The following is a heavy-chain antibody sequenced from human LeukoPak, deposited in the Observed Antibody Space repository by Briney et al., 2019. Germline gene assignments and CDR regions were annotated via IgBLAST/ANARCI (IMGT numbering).Heavy chain of an antibody. CDR3: AREYPYYYYMDV. Sequence: SETLSLTCTVSGGSISSSSYYWSWIRQPPGKGLEWIGYIYYSGSTNYNPSLKSRVTISVDTSKNQFSLKLSSVTAADTAVYYCAREYPYYYYMDVWGKGTTVTISS. V-gene: IGHV4-61*01. CDR1: GGSISSSSYY. J-gene: IGHJ6*03. CDR2: IYYSGST. D-gene: IGHD2-2*01.